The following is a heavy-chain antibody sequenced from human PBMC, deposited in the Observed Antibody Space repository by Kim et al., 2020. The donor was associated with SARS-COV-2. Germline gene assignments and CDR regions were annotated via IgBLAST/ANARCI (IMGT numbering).Heavy chain of an antibody. CDR3: AKAIYPYCSGGSCYSALFDY. J-gene: IGHJ4*02. Sequence: GGSLRLSCAASGFTFDDYAMHWVRQAPGKGLEWVSLISGDGGSTYYADSVKGRFTISRDNSKNSLYLQMNSLRTEDTALYYCAKAIYPYCSGGSCYSALFDYWGQGTLVTVSS. D-gene: IGHD2-15*01. CDR2: ISGDGGST. CDR1: GFTFDDYA. V-gene: IGHV3-43*02.